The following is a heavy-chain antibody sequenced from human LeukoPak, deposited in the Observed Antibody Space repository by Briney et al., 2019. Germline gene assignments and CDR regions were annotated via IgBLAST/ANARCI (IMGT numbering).Heavy chain of an antibody. D-gene: IGHD2-8*01. Sequence: GGSLRLSCAASGFTFSSYSMNWVRQAPGKGLEWVSSTSSSGSYIYYADLVKGRFIISRDNAEKSLYLQMNSLRAEDTAVYYCARTYEGAFDIWGLGTMVTVSS. V-gene: IGHV3-21*01. CDR2: TSSSGSYI. J-gene: IGHJ3*02. CDR1: GFTFSSYS. CDR3: ARTYEGAFDI.